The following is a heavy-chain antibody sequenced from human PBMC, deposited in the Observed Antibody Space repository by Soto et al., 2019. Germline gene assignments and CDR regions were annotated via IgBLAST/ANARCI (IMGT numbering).Heavy chain of an antibody. Sequence: QVQLQESGPGLVKPSQTLSLTCTVSGGSISSGGYYWSWIRQHPGKGLEWIGYIYNSGSTYYNPTLERXXTISADTSKHQFSLKLSSVTAADTAVYYCARDPAPWGQGTLVTVSS. V-gene: IGHV4-31*03. CDR2: IYNSGST. CDR1: GGSISSGGYY. CDR3: ARDPAP. J-gene: IGHJ5*02.